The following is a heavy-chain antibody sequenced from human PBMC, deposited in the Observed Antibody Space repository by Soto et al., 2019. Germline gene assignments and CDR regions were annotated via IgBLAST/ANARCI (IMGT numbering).Heavy chain of an antibody. D-gene: IGHD1-26*01. CDR3: ARLFGSNTGSYPDPY. CDR1: GYSFTSYW. Sequence: PGDSLKISCRGSGYSFTSYWIGWVRQMPGKGLEWMGIIYPGDSNTRYSPSFQGQVTISADKSISTAYLQWSSLKASDTAMYYCARLFGSNTGSYPDPYWGQGTLVTVSS. V-gene: IGHV5-51*01. CDR2: IYPGDSNT. J-gene: IGHJ4*02.